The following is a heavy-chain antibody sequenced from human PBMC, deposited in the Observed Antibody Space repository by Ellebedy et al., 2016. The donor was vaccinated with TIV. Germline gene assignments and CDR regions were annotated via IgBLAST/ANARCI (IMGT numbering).Heavy chain of an antibody. J-gene: IGHJ6*02. Sequence: PGESLKISCAASGFTFSSYWMYWLRPSPGKGTARFSRIKSDWSDTDYADSVKGRFTISRDNAKNTLSLQMNSLSAEDTAIYYCARDFYLDVWGQGTTVTVSS. D-gene: IGHD2/OR15-2a*01. CDR1: GFTFSSYW. CDR3: ARDFYLDV. V-gene: IGHV3-74*01. CDR2: IKSDWSDT.